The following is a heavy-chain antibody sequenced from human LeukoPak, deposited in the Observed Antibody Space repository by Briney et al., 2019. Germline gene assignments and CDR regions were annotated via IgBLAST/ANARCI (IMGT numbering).Heavy chain of an antibody. J-gene: IGHJ4*02. Sequence: GACLTLSHEAASPTFTIYWIRSVRQEARGGLVCVSRITNDGSSTSYADSVTGRFTNSRDNAKNAMYLQMNRLRAEDTAVYYCARDLTGAVFDFWGQGTLVTVSS. CDR1: SPTFTIYW. CDR2: ITNDGSST. D-gene: IGHD1-26*01. CDR3: ARDLTGAVFDF. V-gene: IGHV3-74*01.